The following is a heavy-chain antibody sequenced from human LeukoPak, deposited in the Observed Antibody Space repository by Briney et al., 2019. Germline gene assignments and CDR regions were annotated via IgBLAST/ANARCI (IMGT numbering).Heavy chain of an antibody. CDR2: INHSGST. Sequence: SETVSLTCAVYGGAFSGYYWSWIRQPPGKGLEWIGEINHSGSTNYNPSLKSRVTISVDTSKNQFSLKLSSVTAADTAVYYCARGSRADFDYWGQGTLVTVSS. CDR1: GGAFSGYY. V-gene: IGHV4-34*01. CDR3: ARGSRADFDY. D-gene: IGHD6-13*01. J-gene: IGHJ4*02.